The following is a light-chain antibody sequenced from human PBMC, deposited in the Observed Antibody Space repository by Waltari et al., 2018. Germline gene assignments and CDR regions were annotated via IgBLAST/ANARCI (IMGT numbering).Light chain of an antibody. CDR2: KAT. J-gene: IGLJ2*01. Sequence: SYELTQPSSVSVSPGQTANITCSGDVLAKKYTRWFQQKPGQAPVLVFYKATERPSGSPERYSGSSSGTTVPLLISGAQVEDEADYFCYSAADYNLVFGGGTKLTVL. CDR3: YSAADYNLV. CDR1: VLAKKY. V-gene: IGLV3-27*01.